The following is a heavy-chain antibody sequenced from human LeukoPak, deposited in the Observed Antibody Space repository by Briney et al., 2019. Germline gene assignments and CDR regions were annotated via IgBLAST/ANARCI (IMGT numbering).Heavy chain of an antibody. CDR2: ISYDGSNK. J-gene: IGHJ4*02. Sequence: GGSLRLSCAASGFTFSSYAMHWVRQAPGKGLEWVAVISYDGSNKYYADSVKGRFTISRDNSKNTLYLQMNSLGAEDTAVYYCARDSTNSDFWSGYYPNFDYWGQGTLVTVSS. CDR1: GFTFSSYA. V-gene: IGHV3-30-3*01. D-gene: IGHD3-3*01. CDR3: ARDSTNSDFWSGYYPNFDY.